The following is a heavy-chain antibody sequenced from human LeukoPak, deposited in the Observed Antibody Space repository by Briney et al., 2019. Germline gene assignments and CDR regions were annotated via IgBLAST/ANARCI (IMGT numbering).Heavy chain of an antibody. CDR2: IYYSGST. Sequence: SETLSLTCTVSGGSISSSSYYWGWIRQPPGKGLEWIGSIYYSGSTYYNPSLKSRVTISVDTSKNQFSLKLSSVTAADTAVYYCARDAGSMVRAPEFDYWGQGTLVTVSS. J-gene: IGHJ4*02. CDR1: GGSISSSSYY. V-gene: IGHV4-39*07. D-gene: IGHD3-10*01. CDR3: ARDAGSMVRAPEFDY.